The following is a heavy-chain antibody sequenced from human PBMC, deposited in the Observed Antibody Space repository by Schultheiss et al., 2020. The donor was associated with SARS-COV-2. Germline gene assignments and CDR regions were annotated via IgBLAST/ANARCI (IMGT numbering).Heavy chain of an antibody. Sequence: GGSLRLSCAASGFTFSSYSMNWVRQAPGKGLEWVSSISSSSSYIYYADSVKGRFTISRDNAKNSLYLQMNSLRSEDMAVYYCARDQKIQGGYSYGKGGMDVWGQGTTVTVSS. CDR2: ISSSSSYI. D-gene: IGHD5-18*01. V-gene: IGHV3-21*01. J-gene: IGHJ6*02. CDR1: GFTFSSYS. CDR3: ARDQKIQGGYSYGKGGMDV.